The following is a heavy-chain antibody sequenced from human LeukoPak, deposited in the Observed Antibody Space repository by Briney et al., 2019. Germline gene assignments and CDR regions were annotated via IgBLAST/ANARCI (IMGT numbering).Heavy chain of an antibody. Sequence: GGSLRLSCAASGFTFSSYWMSWVRQAPGKGLEWVSAISGSGGSTYYADSVKGRFTISRDNSKNTLYLQMNSLRAEDTAVYYCVNSHRIAAAGNWFDPWGQGTLVTVSS. CDR1: GFTFSSYW. CDR3: VNSHRIAAAGNWFDP. D-gene: IGHD6-13*01. V-gene: IGHV3-23*01. J-gene: IGHJ5*02. CDR2: ISGSGGST.